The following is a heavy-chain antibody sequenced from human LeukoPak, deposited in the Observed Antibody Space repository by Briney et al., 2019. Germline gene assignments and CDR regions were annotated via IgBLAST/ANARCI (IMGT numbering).Heavy chain of an antibody. CDR1: GLPIGDFA. CDR2: TSGSGGST. Sequence: GGSLRLSCVASGLPIGDFAMHWVRQAPGKGLEWVSATSGSGGSTFYADSVKGRFTISRDNSKNTLYLQMNSLRAEDTAVYYCASGYSSGWPFVYWGQGTLVTVSS. D-gene: IGHD6-19*01. V-gene: IGHV3-23*01. CDR3: ASGYSSGWPFVY. J-gene: IGHJ4*02.